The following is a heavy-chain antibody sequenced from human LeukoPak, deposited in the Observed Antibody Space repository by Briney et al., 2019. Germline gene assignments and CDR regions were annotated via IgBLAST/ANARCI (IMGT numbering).Heavy chain of an antibody. CDR2: ISSSSSYI. V-gene: IGHV3-21*01. CDR3: ARDPYYDYVWGSYRYNNPQNDYYYYGMDV. Sequence: GGSLRLSCAASGVTFSSYSVNWGREAPGEGLEWGSSISSSSSYIYYADSVRGRFPISRDNAKSSLYLQMNSLRAEDTAVYYCARDPYYDYVWGSYRYNNPQNDYYYYGMDVWGQGTTVTVSS. CDR1: GVTFSSYS. D-gene: IGHD3-16*02. J-gene: IGHJ6*02.